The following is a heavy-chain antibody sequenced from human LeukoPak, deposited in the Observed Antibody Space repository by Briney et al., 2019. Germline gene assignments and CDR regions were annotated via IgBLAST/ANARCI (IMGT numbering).Heavy chain of an antibody. D-gene: IGHD3-16*02. V-gene: IGHV4-30-4*07. CDR2: IYYSGST. CDR1: GGSISSGGYS. CDR3: ARVPYDYVWGSYRRAGDAFDI. Sequence: SETLSLTCAVSGGSISSGGYSWSWIRQPPGKGLEWIGYIYYSGSTYYNPSLKSRVTISVDTSKNQFSLKLSSVTAADTAVYYRARVPYDYVWGSYRRAGDAFDIWGQGTMVTVSS. J-gene: IGHJ3*02.